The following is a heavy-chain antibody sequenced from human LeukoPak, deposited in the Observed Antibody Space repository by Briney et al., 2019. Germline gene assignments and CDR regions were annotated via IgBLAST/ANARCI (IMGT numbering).Heavy chain of an antibody. D-gene: IGHD6-19*01. CDR1: GLPFSHSG. V-gene: IGHV3-30*02. J-gene: IGHJ4*02. CDR2: IRYDGSNK. Sequence: GGSLRLSCAASGLPFSHSGMHWVRQAPGKGLEWVAFIRYDGSNKYYADSVKGRFAISRDNSKNALYLQMNSLRGEDTAVYYCFGIAVTDVPYWGQGTLVTVSS. CDR3: FGIAVTDVPY.